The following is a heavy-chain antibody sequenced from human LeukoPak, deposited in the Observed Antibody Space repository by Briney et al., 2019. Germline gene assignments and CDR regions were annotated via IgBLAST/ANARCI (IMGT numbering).Heavy chain of an antibody. Sequence: GGSLRLSCAASGFTFSSYSMNWVRQAPGKGLEWVSYISSSSSTIYYADSVKGRFTISRDNAKNSLYLQMNSLRAEDTALYYCAKGMYYDLWSGYYMWGQGTLVTVSS. D-gene: IGHD3-3*01. CDR1: GFTFSSYS. V-gene: IGHV3-48*01. CDR3: AKGMYYDLWSGYYM. CDR2: ISSSSSTI. J-gene: IGHJ4*02.